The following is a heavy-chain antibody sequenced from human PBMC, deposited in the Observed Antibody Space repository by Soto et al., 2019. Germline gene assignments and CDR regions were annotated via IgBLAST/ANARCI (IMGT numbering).Heavy chain of an antibody. CDR2: ISGGAT. J-gene: IGHJ5*02. CDR3: ANEGYGDLLNWFDP. D-gene: IGHD4-17*01. CDR1: GFTFSNYA. V-gene: IGHV3-23*01. Sequence: EVQLLESGGGLVQPGGPLRLSCAATGFTFSNYAMTWVRQAPGKGLEWVSAISGGATYYADSVKGRFTISRDDSKNTLYLQMNSLRPEDTAVYYCANEGYGDLLNWFDPWGQGTLVTVSS.